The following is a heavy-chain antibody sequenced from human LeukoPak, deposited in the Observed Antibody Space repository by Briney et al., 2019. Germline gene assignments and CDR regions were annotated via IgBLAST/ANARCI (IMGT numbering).Heavy chain of an antibody. CDR1: GYTFTSYD. D-gene: IGHD1-26*01. CDR3: ARDQWEYDY. J-gene: IGHJ4*02. Sequence: ASVKVSCKASGYTFTSYDINWVRQATGQGLEWMGWMNPNSGNTGYAQKFQGRVTITADKSTSTAYMELSSLRSEDTAVYYCARDQWEYDYWGQGTLVTVSS. CDR2: MNPNSGNT. V-gene: IGHV1-8*03.